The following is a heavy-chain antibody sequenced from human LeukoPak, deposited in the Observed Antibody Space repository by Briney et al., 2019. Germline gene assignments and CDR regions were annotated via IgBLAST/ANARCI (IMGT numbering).Heavy chain of an antibody. CDR1: GGTFSSYA. V-gene: IGHV1-69*05. CDR2: FIPIFGTA. Sequence: SVKVSCKASGGTFSSYAISWVRQAPGQGLEWMGRFIPIFGTANYAQKFQGRVTITTDESTSTAYMELSSLRSEDTAVYYCAISGLAQPVGLWDYWGQGTLVTVSS. D-gene: IGHD3/OR15-3a*01. CDR3: AISGLAQPVGLWDY. J-gene: IGHJ4*02.